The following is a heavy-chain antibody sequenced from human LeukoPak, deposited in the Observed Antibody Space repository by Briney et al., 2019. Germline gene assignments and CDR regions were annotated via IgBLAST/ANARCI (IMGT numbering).Heavy chain of an antibody. CDR1: GFTFSTYW. Sequence: GGSLRLSCAASGFTFSTYWMNWVRQAPEKGLEWVANIKRDGSEKYYVDSVKGRFTISRDNAKNLLYLQMNSLRAEDTAVYYCARVPSDYGYFDSWGQGTLVTVSS. CDR2: IKRDGSEK. D-gene: IGHD4-17*01. J-gene: IGHJ4*02. V-gene: IGHV3-7*03. CDR3: ARVPSDYGYFDS.